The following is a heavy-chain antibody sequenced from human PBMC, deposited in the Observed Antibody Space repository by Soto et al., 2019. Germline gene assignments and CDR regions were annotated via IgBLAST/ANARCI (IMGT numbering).Heavy chain of an antibody. V-gene: IGHV4-39*02. CDR1: GDSSSSGRFH. CDR2: VHYSGNT. D-gene: IGHD3-3*01. Sequence: QLQLQESGPGLVKPPDTLSLICSVSGDSSSSGRFHWGWIRQPPGKGLEFIATVHYSGNTHYNPSVRSRVTIFVDTSKSHFSLRLSSVTAADTAVYYCARDDGFGVVTPFIDSWGQGILVTVSS. J-gene: IGHJ4*02. CDR3: ARDDGFGVVTPFIDS.